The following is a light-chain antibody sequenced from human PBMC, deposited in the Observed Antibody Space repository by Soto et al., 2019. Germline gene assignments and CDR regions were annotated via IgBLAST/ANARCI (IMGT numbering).Light chain of an antibody. CDR1: QSVSSN. J-gene: IGKJ4*01. CDR3: QQYQNWPLT. Sequence: EIVMTQSPATLSVSPGEGATLSCRASQSVSSNFAWYQQKPGQAPRLLIYGASTRATGISARFSGSGSGTEFTLSISSLQSEDVAVYYCQQYQNWPLTFGGGTKVEIK. V-gene: IGKV3-15*01. CDR2: GAS.